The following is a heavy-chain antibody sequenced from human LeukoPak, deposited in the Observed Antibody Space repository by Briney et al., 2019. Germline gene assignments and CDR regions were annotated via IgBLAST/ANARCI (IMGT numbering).Heavy chain of an antibody. J-gene: IGHJ6*03. D-gene: IGHD3-10*01. CDR3: AKDDYYGSGSYSAGNYYYYYMDV. CDR2: ISWNSGSI. V-gene: IGHV3-9*01. CDR1: GFTFDDYA. Sequence: GGSLRLSCAASGFTFDDYAMHWVRQAPGKGLEWVSGISWNSGSIGYADSVKGRFTISRDNSKNSLYLQMNSLRTEDTALYYCAKDDYYGSGSYSAGNYYYYYMDVWGKGTTVTVSS.